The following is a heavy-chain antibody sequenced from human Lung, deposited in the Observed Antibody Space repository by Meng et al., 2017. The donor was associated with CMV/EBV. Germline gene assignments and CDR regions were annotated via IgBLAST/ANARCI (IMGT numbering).Heavy chain of an antibody. Sequence: ASVXVSXQVSVYTFSDYYMHWVRQAPGQGLEWMGWINPNSGGTNYAQKFPGRVTMTRDTSISTAYMELSRLRSDDTAVYYCAREDYHDSTSYQEFDYWGQGXLVTVSS. V-gene: IGHV1-2*02. CDR2: INPNSGGT. D-gene: IGHD3-22*01. CDR3: AREDYHDSTSYQEFDY. J-gene: IGHJ4*02. CDR1: VYTFSDYY.